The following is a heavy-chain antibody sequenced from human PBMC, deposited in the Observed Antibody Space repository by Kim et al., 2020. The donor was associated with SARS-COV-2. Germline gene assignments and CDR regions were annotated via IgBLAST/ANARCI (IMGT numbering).Heavy chain of an antibody. CDR1: GYSFTSYW. CDR2: IYPGDSDT. Sequence: GESLKISCKGSGYSFTSYWIDWVRQMPGKGLEWMGIIYPGDSDTRYSPSFQGQVTISAAKSISTAYLQWSSLKASDTAMYYCAREAPWSGYPVDYWGQGTLVTV. D-gene: IGHD3-3*01. J-gene: IGHJ4*02. CDR3: AREAPWSGYPVDY. V-gene: IGHV5-51*01.